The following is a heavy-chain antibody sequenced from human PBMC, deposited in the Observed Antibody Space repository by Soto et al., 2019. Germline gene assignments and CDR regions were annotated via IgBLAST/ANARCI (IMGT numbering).Heavy chain of an antibody. Sequence: QVQLIQFGAEVKKPGASVKVSCRASGYTFTKFHIHWVRQAPGQGLEWMGMIDPSGGGTRDSQRFQGRITMTSDTWTSSVYMELRGLTSEDTAVFYCARVVIVHDNYETIGYYCDRWGPGTLVTVSS. CDR3: ARVVIVHDNYETIGYYCDR. CDR2: IDPSGGGT. D-gene: IGHD3-16*01. V-gene: IGHV1-46*01. CDR1: GYTFTKFH. J-gene: IGHJ4*02.